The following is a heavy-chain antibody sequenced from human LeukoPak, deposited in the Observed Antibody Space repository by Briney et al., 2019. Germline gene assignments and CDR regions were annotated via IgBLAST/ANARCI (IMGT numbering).Heavy chain of an antibody. Sequence: GGSLRLSCAASGFTFSSYEMNWVRQAPGKGLEWVSYISSSGSTIYYADSVKGRFTISRDNAKNSLYLQMNSLRAEDTAVYYCARDHRGYYGSGSYPYYYYYGMDVWGQGTTVTVSS. V-gene: IGHV3-48*03. CDR3: ARDHRGYYGSGSYPYYYYYGMDV. CDR1: GFTFSSYE. D-gene: IGHD3-10*01. CDR2: ISSSGSTI. J-gene: IGHJ6*02.